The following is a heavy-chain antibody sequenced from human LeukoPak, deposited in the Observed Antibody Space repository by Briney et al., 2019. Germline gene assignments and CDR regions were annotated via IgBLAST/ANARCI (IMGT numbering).Heavy chain of an antibody. CDR3: ARSRWELYYYYYYMDV. D-gene: IGHD4-23*01. J-gene: IGHJ6*03. CDR2: IYYSGST. V-gene: IGHV4-39*01. CDR1: GGSISSSSYY. Sequence: SETLSLTCTVSGGSISSSSYYWGWIRQPPGKGLEWIGSIYYSGSTYYNPSLKSRVTISVDTSKNQFSLKLSSVTAADTAVYYCARSRWELYYYYYYMDVWGKGTTVTVSS.